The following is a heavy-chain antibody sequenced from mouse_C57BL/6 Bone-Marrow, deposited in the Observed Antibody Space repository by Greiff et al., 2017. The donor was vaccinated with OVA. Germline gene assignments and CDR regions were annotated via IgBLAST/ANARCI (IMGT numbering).Heavy chain of an antibody. Sequence: VQLQQSGPELVKPGASVKISCKASGYTFTDYYMNWVKQSPGQSLEWIGDINPNNGGTSYNQKFKGKATLTVDNSSSTAYMELRSLTAEDSAVYCSASCYDCGRGTTLTVSS. J-gene: IGHJ2*01. CDR1: GYTFTDYY. CDR2: INPNNGGT. V-gene: IGHV1-26*01. D-gene: IGHD1-1*02. CDR3: ASCYD.